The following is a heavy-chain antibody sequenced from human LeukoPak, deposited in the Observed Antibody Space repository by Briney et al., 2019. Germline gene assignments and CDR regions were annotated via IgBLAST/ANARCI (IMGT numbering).Heavy chain of an antibody. V-gene: IGHV3-23*01. J-gene: IGHJ3*02. CDR2: ISGSGGST. CDR3: ARDERHYYDSSGYFDAFDI. CDR1: GFTFSSYA. D-gene: IGHD3-22*01. Sequence: GGSLRLSCAASGFTFSSYAMSWVRQAPGKGLEWVSAISGSGGSTYYADSVKGRFTISRDNAKNSLYLQMNSLRAEDTAVYYCARDERHYYDSSGYFDAFDIWGQGTMVTVSS.